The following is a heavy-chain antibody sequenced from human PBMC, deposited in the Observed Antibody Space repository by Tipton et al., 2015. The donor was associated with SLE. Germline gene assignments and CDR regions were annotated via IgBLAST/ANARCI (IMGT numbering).Heavy chain of an antibody. Sequence: TLSLTCAVYGGSFSSFYWSWIRQPPGKGLEWIGEINHSGSTSYNPSLKSRVTISVDRSKNQFSLKLSSVTAADTAVYYCARGVMTNYYDSSGYYWFDPWGQGTLVTVSS. CDR1: GGSFSSFY. D-gene: IGHD3-22*01. CDR3: ARGVMTNYYDSSGYYWFDP. V-gene: IGHV4-34*01. J-gene: IGHJ5*02. CDR2: INHSGST.